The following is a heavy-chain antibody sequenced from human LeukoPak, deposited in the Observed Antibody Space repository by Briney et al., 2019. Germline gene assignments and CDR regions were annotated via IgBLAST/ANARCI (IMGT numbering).Heavy chain of an antibody. CDR3: ARMAQLDAFDI. V-gene: IGHV4-31*03. CDR1: SGSISSGGYY. CDR2: IYYSGST. D-gene: IGHD6-13*01. J-gene: IGHJ3*02. Sequence: SETLSLTCTLASGSISSGGYYWSWIRQHPGKGLEWIGYIYYSGSTYYNPSLKSRVTISVDTSKNQFSLKLSSVTAADTAVYYCARMAQLDAFDIWGQGTMVTVSS.